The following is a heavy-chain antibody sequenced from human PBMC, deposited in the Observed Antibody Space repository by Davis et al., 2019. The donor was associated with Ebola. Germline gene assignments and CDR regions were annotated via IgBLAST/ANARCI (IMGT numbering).Heavy chain of an antibody. D-gene: IGHD5-24*01. CDR3: ARGRWLQFGYYFDY. CDR2: ISSSGSTI. Sequence: GESLKISCAASGFTFSDYYMSWIRQAPGKGLEWVSYISSSGSTIYYADSVKGRFTISRDNAKNSLYLQMNSLRAEDTAVYYCARGRWLQFGYYFDYWGQGTPVTVSS. V-gene: IGHV3-11*01. CDR1: GFTFSDYY. J-gene: IGHJ4*02.